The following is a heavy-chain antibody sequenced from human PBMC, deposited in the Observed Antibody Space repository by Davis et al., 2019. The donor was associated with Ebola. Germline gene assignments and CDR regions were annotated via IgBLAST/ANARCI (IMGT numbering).Heavy chain of an antibody. CDR1: GGPITSSVHY. CDR3: ARHGYGGDSWVPFDH. J-gene: IGHJ4*02. D-gene: IGHD2-21*02. CDR2: IYYSGYT. V-gene: IGHV4-39*01. Sequence: SETLSLTCTVSGGPITSSVHYWGWIRQTPGKGLEWIASIYYSGYTYYNPSLKRRLTMSVDTSRSQFSLKLDSVTAADTAVYFCARHGYGGDSWVPFDHWGQGTLVTVSS.